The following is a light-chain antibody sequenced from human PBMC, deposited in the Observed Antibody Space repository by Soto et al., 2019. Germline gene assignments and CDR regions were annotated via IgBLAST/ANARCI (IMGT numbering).Light chain of an antibody. CDR3: SSYTSTMTNV. CDR1: SNDGGGFNS. Sequence: QSALTQPASVSGSPGQSITISCTGNSNDGGGFNSVYWYQLRPGTAPKLILYDVVDRPSGVSYRFSGSKSGNTASLTISGLQAADEADYFCSSYTSTMTNVFGSGTKVTVL. CDR2: DVV. V-gene: IGLV2-14*03. J-gene: IGLJ1*01.